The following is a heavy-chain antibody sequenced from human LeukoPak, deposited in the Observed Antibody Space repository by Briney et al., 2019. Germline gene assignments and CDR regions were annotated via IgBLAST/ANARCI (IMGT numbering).Heavy chain of an antibody. V-gene: IGHV1-46*01. CDR3: ARVRDGYNDTYDI. Sequence: ASVKVSCKASGYTFTSYNMHWVRQAPGQGLEWMGIIKPSGGSTTYAQKFQGRVTMTRDMSTSTLYMELSSLRSEDTAVYYCARVRDGYNDTYDIWGQGTMVIVSS. CDR2: IKPSGGST. J-gene: IGHJ3*02. CDR1: GYTFTSYN. D-gene: IGHD5-24*01.